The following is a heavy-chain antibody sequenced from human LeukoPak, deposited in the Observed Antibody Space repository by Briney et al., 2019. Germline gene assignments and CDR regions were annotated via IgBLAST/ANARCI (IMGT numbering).Heavy chain of an antibody. V-gene: IGHV3-49*03. Sequence: PGGSLRLSCSASGSTFADFTVSWFRQSPGQGLEWVGFIRSNVYGGTTEHAASVEARFTISRDDSNSIAYLQMNSLKTEDTAVYYCTRGSGRYVMVDWWGQGTLVTVSS. CDR3: TRGSGRYVMVDW. CDR1: GSTFADFT. CDR2: IRSNVYGGTT. D-gene: IGHD6-19*01. J-gene: IGHJ4*02.